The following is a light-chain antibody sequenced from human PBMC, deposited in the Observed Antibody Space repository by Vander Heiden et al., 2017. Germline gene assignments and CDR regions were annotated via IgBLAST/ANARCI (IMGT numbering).Light chain of an antibody. Sequence: SALTQPAPVSRSPGQSITISCTGTSNNGGGYDYVSGYEQHPGNDPKPMIYEGSNRHSGVSNRSSGSKSGNTASLTIAGLQAEDEADYYCSSYTSSCVVVGGGTKLTVL. CDR3: SSYTSSCVV. J-gene: IGLJ2*01. CDR2: EGS. V-gene: IGLV2-14*03. CDR1: SNNGGGYDY.